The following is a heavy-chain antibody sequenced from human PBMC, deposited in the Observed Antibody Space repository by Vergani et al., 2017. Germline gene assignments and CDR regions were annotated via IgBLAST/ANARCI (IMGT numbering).Heavy chain of an antibody. CDR2: IYYSGST. D-gene: IGHD2-15*01. V-gene: IGHV4-31*01. J-gene: IGHJ5*02. CDR3: ARATKDSGSWFDP. Sequence: KESGPTLVKPTQTLTLTCTVSGGSISSGGYYWSWIRQHPGKGLEWIGYIYYSGSTYYNPSLKSLVTISVDTSKNQFSLKLSSVTAADTAVYYCARATKDSGSWFDPWGQGTLVTVSS. CDR1: GGSISSGGYY.